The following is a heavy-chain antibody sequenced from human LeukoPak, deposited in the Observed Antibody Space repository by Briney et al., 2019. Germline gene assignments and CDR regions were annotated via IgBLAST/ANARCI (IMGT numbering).Heavy chain of an antibody. CDR1: GGSISSSNW. J-gene: IGHJ6*04. CDR3: ARGGKLERRPSYYYYGMDV. CDR2: IYHSGST. D-gene: IGHD1-1*01. V-gene: IGHV4-4*02. Sequence: PSETLSLTCAVSGGSISSSNWWSWVRQPPGKGLGWIGEIYHSGSTNYNPSLKSRVTISVDKSKNQFSLKLSSVTAADTAVYYCARGGKLERRPSYYYYGMDVWGKGTTVTVSS.